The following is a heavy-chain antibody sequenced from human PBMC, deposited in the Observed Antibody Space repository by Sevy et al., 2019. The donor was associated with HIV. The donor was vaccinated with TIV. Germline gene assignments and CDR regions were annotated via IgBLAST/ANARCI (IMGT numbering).Heavy chain of an antibody. V-gene: IGHV1-2*02. CDR1: GYTFTXHH. D-gene: IGHD2-8*02. J-gene: IGHJ4*02. Sequence: ASVKVSCKASGYTFTXHHMHWVRQAPGHGLEWMGWINPQSGGTNYGQKFQGRVIMSRDTSITTVYMELTSLRSDDTAIYYCARHTGFMIDSWGQGTLVTVSS. CDR3: ARHTGFMIDS. CDR2: INPQSGGT.